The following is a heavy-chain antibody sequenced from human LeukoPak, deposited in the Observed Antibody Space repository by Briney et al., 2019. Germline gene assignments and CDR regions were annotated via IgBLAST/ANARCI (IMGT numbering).Heavy chain of an antibody. CDR2: INHSGST. CDR3: ARGRRGYSSSWYERYYFDY. D-gene: IGHD6-13*01. CDR1: GGSFSGYY. J-gene: IGHJ4*02. V-gene: IGHV4-34*01. Sequence: SETLSLTCAVYGGSFSGYYWSWIRQPPGKGREWIGEINHSGSTNYNPSLKSRVTISVDTSKNQFSLKLSSVTAADTAVYYCARGRRGYSSSWYERYYFDYWGQGTLVTVSS.